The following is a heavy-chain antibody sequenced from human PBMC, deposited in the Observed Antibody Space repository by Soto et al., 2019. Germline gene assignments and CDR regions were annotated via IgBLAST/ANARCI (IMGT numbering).Heavy chain of an antibody. CDR3: ARGGLLRFLEWLFDY. CDR1: GFTFSSYG. D-gene: IGHD3-3*01. V-gene: IGHV3-33*01. Sequence: GGSLRLSCAASGFTFSSYGMHWVRQAPGKGLEWVAVIWYDGSNKYYADSVKGRFTISRDNSKNTLYLQMNSLRAEDTAVYYCARGGLLRFLEWLFDYWGQGTLVTVSS. J-gene: IGHJ4*02. CDR2: IWYDGSNK.